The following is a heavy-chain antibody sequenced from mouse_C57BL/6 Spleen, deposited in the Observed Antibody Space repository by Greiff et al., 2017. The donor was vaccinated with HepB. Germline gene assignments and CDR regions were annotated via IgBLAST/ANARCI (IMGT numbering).Heavy chain of an antibody. CDR3: AREGPYYGSSYEWYFDV. CDR2: IYYSGTI. V-gene: IGHV3-5*01. J-gene: IGHJ1*03. Sequence: DVKLQESGPGLVKPSQTVFLTCTVTGISITTGNYRWSWIRQFPGNKLEWIGYIYYSGTITYNPSLTSRTTITRDTPKNQFFLEMNSLTAEDTATYYCAREGPYYGSSYEWYFDVWGTGTTVTVSS. CDR1: GISITTGNYR. D-gene: IGHD1-1*01.